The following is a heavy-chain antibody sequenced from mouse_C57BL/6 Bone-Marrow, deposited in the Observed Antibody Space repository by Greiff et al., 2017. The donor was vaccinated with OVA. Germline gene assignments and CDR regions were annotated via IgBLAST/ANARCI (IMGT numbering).Heavy chain of an antibody. V-gene: IGHV5-17*01. CDR1: GFTFSDYG. CDR3: ARDDYGGRYYFDY. CDR2: ISSGSSTI. D-gene: IGHD2-4*01. J-gene: IGHJ2*01. Sequence: DVKLQESGGGLVKPGGSLKLSCAASGFTFSDYGMHWVRQAPEKGLEWVAYISSGSSTIYYADTVKGRFTISRDNAKNTLFLQMTSLRSEDTAMYYCARDDYGGRYYFDYWGQGTTLTVSS.